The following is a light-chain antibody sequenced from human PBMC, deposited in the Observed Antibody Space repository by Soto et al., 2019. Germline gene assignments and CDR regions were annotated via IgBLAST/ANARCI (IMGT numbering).Light chain of an antibody. Sequence: QSALTQPASLSGSPGQSITISCTGTSSDIGAYDYVSWFQQHPGKAPKLMISEVNNRPSGVSNRFSGSKSGNTAYLTISGLQVEAEAEYFCCSFTNTSNHVFGNGTKVTV. CDR1: SSDIGAYDY. CDR3: CSFTNTSNHV. CDR2: EVN. J-gene: IGLJ1*01. V-gene: IGLV2-14*01.